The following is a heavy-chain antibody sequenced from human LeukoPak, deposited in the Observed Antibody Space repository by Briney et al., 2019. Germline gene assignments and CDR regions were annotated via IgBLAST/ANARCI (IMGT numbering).Heavy chain of an antibody. CDR3: AKDRRITMVRGVIFDY. J-gene: IGHJ4*02. Sequence: GGSLRLSCAASGFTFSSYWMHWVRQVPGKGLVWVARINPGGSSITYADSVKGRFTISRDNSKNTLYLQMNSLRAEDTAVYYCAKDRRITMVRGVIFDYWGQGTLVTVSS. CDR2: INPGGSSI. CDR1: GFTFSSYW. V-gene: IGHV3-74*01. D-gene: IGHD3-10*01.